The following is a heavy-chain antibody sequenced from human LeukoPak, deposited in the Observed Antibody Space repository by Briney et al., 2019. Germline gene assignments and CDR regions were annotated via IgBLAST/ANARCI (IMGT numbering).Heavy chain of an antibody. D-gene: IGHD4-17*01. Sequence: GGSLRLSCAASGFTVSSNYMSWVRQAPGRGLEWVSVIYSGGSTYYADSVKGRFTISRDNSKNTLFLQMNSLRAGDTAVYYCARGTVTTVDYWGQGTLVTVSS. CDR3: ARGTVTTVDY. V-gene: IGHV3-66*01. J-gene: IGHJ4*02. CDR2: IYSGGST. CDR1: GFTVSSNY.